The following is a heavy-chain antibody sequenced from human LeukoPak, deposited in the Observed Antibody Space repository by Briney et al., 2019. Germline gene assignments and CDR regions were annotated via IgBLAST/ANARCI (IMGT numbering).Heavy chain of an antibody. CDR1: GCTFSSYA. J-gene: IGHJ1*01. CDR2: ISGSGGST. Sequence: GGSLRLSCAASGCTFSSYAMSWVRQAPGKGLEWVSAISGSGGSTYYADSVKGRFTISRDNSKNTLYLQMNSLRAEDTAVYYCAKEGYCSSTSCYYAESNEYFQHWGQGTLVTASS. CDR3: AKEGYCSSTSCYYAESNEYFQH. D-gene: IGHD2-2*01. V-gene: IGHV3-23*01.